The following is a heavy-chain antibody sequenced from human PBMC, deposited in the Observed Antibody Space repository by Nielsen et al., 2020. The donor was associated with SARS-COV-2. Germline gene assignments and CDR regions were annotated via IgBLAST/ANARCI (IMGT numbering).Heavy chain of an antibody. CDR2: VSYSGRT. Sequence: SETLSLTCTVSGGSISTYYWSWIRQSPGKGVEWIAQVSYSGRTDYNPSLSLERRVTISVDTSKNQVSLQLSSVTAADTALYYCARHERRNWNDIDYWGQGTLITVAS. J-gene: IGHJ4*02. CDR3: ARHERRNWNDIDY. V-gene: IGHV4-59*08. D-gene: IGHD1-1*01. CDR1: GGSISTYY.